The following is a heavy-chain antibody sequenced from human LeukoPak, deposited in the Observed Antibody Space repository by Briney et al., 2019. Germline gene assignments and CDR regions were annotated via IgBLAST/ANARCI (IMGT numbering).Heavy chain of an antibody. J-gene: IGHJ4*02. CDR1: GFTFSSYA. CDR2: IYSGGST. Sequence: GGSLRLSCAASGFTFSSYAMSWVRQAPGKGLEWVSVIYSGGSTYYADSVKGRFTISRDNSKNTLYLQMNSLRAEDTAVYYCARGGGSGWLRRVVYFDYWGQGTLVTVSS. D-gene: IGHD6-19*01. V-gene: IGHV3-66*01. CDR3: ARGGGSGWLRRVVYFDY.